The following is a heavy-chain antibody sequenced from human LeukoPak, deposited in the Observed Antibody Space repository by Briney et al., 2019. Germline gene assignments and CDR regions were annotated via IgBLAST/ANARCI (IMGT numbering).Heavy chain of an antibody. J-gene: IGHJ4*02. D-gene: IGHD3-22*01. CDR2: IYSGGST. CDR1: GFTVSSNY. Sequence: PGGSLRLSCAASGFTVSSNYMSWVRQAPGKGLEWVSVIYSGGSTYYADSVKGRFTISRDNSKNSLYLQMNSLKTEDTAVYYCTTKYSAMIADWGQGTLVTVSS. V-gene: IGHV3-66*01. CDR3: TTKYSAMIAD.